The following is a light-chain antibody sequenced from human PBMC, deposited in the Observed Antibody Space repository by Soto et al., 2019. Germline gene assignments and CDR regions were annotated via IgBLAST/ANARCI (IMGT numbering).Light chain of an antibody. J-gene: IGKJ4*01. Sequence: DIVMTQSPDSLSVSLGERATINCRSSQTVLHSSNNKNYLAWYQQKPGQPPKLLIYWASTRDSGVPDRFSGSGSGTDFTITISSLQAEDVAVYSCQQYYRTPITFGGGTKVEIE. V-gene: IGKV4-1*01. CDR2: WAS. CDR1: QTVLHSSNNKNY. CDR3: QQYYRTPIT.